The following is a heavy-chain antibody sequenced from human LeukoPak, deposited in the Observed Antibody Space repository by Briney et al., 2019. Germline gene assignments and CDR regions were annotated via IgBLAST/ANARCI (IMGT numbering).Heavy chain of an antibody. D-gene: IGHD3-10*01. V-gene: IGHV3-11*01. CDR3: ARGENGSFDH. CDR2: VSSTGGDN. J-gene: IGHJ4*02. CDR1: GVTFEDYY. Sequence: GGSLRLSCTGSGVTFEDYYLSWIRQAPGKGLEWISYVSSTGGDNFYADPVKGRFTISRDNARNSLYMEMNDLIAEDTAFYYCARGENGSFDHWGQGTLVIVSS.